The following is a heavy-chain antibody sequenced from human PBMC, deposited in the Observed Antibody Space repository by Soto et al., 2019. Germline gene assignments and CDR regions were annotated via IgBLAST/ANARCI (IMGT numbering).Heavy chain of an antibody. V-gene: IGHV1-69*13. CDR2: IIPIFGTA. J-gene: IGHJ4*02. Sequence: SVKVSCKASGGTFSSYAISWVRQAPGQGLEWMGGIIPIFGTANYAQKFQGRVTITADESTSTAYMELSSLRSEDTAVYYCARDGFSSSWPFDYWGQGTLVTVSS. CDR3: ARDGFSSSWPFDY. CDR1: GGTFSSYA. D-gene: IGHD6-13*01.